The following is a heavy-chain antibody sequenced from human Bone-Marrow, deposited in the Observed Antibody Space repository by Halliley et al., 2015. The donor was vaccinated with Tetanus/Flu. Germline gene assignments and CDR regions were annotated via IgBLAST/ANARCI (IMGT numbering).Heavy chain of an antibody. D-gene: IGHD4-17*01. CDR2: IHSRGNA. J-gene: IGHJ4*02. V-gene: IGHV4-39*01. Sequence: GKIHSRGNAYYTPSLTSRIPISLDPSENQFSLRLRSVTVAETAVYYCARGVRGAYGNSYFDSWGQGILVTVSS. CDR3: ARGVRGAYGNSYFDS.